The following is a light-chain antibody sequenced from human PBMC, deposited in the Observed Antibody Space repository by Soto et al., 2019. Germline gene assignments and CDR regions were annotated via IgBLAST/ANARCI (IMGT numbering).Light chain of an antibody. CDR1: SNDIGGYNY. J-gene: IGLJ2*01. CDR2: DVD. Sequence: QSALTQPASVSGSPGQSITVSCTGTSNDIGGYNYVSWYQHHQGKAPKIMIYDVDNRPSGISSRFYGSKSGNTASLNISGLQAEDEADYFGSSYTSSSTLVVFGGWTKLTVL. CDR3: SSYTSSSTLVV. V-gene: IGLV2-14*03.